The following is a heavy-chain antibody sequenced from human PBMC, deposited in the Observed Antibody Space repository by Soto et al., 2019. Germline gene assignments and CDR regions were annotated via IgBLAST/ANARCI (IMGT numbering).Heavy chain of an antibody. Sequence: GSLRLSCVASGFTLSSYHMDWVRQAPGKGLEWIGEIIHSESTKYNPSLKSRVTISVDTSKNQFSLKLSSVTAADTAVYYCARQRPTDGRWEFANYYGMDVWGQGTPVTVSS. D-gene: IGHD1-26*01. J-gene: IGHJ6*02. CDR2: IIHSEST. V-gene: IGHV4-34*12. CDR3: ARQRPTDGRWEFANYYGMDV. CDR1: GFTLSSYH.